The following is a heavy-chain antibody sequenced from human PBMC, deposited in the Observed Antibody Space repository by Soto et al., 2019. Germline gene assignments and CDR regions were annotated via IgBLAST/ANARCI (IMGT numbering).Heavy chain of an antibody. J-gene: IGHJ6*02. Sequence: EVRLEESGGGFVQPGGALRLSCVFSGLTSSGIELNWVRQAAGKGLEWLSYISASGDTVDYIDSVRGRFTISRDNAKQSLFIQMRALRVEDTAVYYGAGLSGTGGVDVWGQGTTVTVSS. CDR2: ISASGDTV. CDR3: AGLSGTGGVDV. D-gene: IGHD1-26*01. CDR1: GLTSSGIE. V-gene: IGHV3-48*03.